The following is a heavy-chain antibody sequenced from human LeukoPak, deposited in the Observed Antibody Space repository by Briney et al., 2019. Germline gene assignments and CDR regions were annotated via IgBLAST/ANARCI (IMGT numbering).Heavy chain of an antibody. J-gene: IGHJ3*02. CDR2: INTNTGNP. CDR3: ARVSDYSSGWYDAFDI. V-gene: IGHV7-4-1*02. CDR1: GYTFTSYA. D-gene: IGHD6-19*01. Sequence: ASVKVSCKASGYTFTSYAMNWVRQAPGQGLEWMGWINTNTGNPTYAQGFTGRFVFSLDTSVSTTYLQISGLKAEDTAVYYCARVSDYSSGWYDAFDIWGQGTMVTVSS.